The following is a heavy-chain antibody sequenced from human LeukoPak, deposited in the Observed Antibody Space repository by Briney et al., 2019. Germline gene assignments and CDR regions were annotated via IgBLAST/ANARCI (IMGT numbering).Heavy chain of an antibody. J-gene: IGHJ4*02. V-gene: IGHV3-20*04. D-gene: IGHD2-2*01. CDR1: GFTFDDYG. Sequence: GGSLRLSCAASGFTFDDYGMSWVRQAPGKGLEWVSSINWNGGSTGYADSVKGRFTISRDNAKNSLYLQMNSLRAEDTAVYYCARDPGVVVPATSDYWGQGTLVTVSS. CDR2: INWNGGST. CDR3: ARDPGVVVPATSDY.